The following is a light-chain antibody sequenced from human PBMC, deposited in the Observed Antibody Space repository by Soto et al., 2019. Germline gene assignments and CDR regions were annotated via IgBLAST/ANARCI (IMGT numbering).Light chain of an antibody. V-gene: IGKV1-5*01. CDR2: DAS. CDR1: QSISSW. J-gene: IGKJ1*01. CDR3: QHYNSHSEA. Sequence: DIKMYQSLSTLSASIGDRVTITCRASQSISSWLAWYQQKPGKAPKLLIYDASSLESGVPSRFSGSGSGTDFTLTISSLQPEDFATYYCQHYNSHSEAFGQRSKVDI.